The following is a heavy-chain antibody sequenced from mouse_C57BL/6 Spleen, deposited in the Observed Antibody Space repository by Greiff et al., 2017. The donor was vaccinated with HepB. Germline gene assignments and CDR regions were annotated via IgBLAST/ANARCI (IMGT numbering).Heavy chain of an antibody. CDR2: INPGSGGT. CDR1: GYAFTNYL. Sequence: VQLQQSGAELVRPGTSVKVSCKASGYAFTNYLIEWVKQRPGQGLEWIGVINPGSGGTNYNEKFKGKATLTADKSSSTAYMQLSSLTSEDSAVYFCASYSGSAYAMDYWGQGTSGTVSA. D-gene: IGHD1-3*01. CDR3: ASYSGSAYAMDY. J-gene: IGHJ4*01. V-gene: IGHV1-54*01.